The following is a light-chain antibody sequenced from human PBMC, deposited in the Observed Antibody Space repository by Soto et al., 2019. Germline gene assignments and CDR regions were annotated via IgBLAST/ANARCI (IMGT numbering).Light chain of an antibody. CDR2: DAS. Sequence: EVVLTQSPATLSLSPGESATLSCRASQSIRHYLAWYQQKPGQAPRLLIYDASSRATGIPARFSGSGSGTDFILTISGLEPEDSGVYYWQQRNDWVTFGGGTKVEIK. V-gene: IGKV3-11*01. CDR3: QQRNDWVT. CDR1: QSIRHY. J-gene: IGKJ4*01.